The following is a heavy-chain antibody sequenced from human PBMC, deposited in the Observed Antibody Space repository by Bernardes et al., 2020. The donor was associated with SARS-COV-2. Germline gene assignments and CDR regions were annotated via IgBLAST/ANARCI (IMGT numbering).Heavy chain of an antibody. D-gene: IGHD6-6*01. J-gene: IGHJ4*02. Sequence: GATVKSSGKVSGYTFSNYFIAWVRQMPGKGLEWMGNIYPGDSETRYSPSFEGQVLISADKSVNTAYLQWSSLRASDNAIYYCARDDATSSFDLWGQGTRVTVTS. CDR2: IYPGDSET. CDR3: ARDDATSSFDL. V-gene: IGHV5-51*01. CDR1: GYTFSNYF.